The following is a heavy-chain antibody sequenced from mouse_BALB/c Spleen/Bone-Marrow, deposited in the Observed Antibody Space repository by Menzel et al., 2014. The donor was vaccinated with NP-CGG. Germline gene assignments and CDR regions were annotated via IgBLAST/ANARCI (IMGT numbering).Heavy chain of an antibody. J-gene: IGHJ4*01. CDR2: IDPENGDT. CDR1: GFNIKDYY. CDR3: NARDYRYAGYTMDN. V-gene: IGHV14-4*02. D-gene: IGHD2-14*01. Sequence: VQLKESGAELVRSGASVKLSCTASGFNIKDYYMYWVKQRPEQGLEWIGWIDPENGDTEYAPKFQGKATMTADTSSNTAYLQSSSLTSADTAVSYSNARDYRYAGYTMDNRGQKTSVTVSS.